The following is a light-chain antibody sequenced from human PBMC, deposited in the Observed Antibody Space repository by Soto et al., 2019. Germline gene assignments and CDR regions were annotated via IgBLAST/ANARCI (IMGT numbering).Light chain of an antibody. CDR1: QSVSSSY. V-gene: IGKV3-20*01. CDR2: GAS. CDR3: QQYGSSPPWT. J-gene: IGKJ1*01. Sequence: EIVLTQSPGTLSLSPGERATLSCRASQSVSSSYLAWYQQKPGQAPRLLIYGASSRATGIPGRFSGSGSGTDFTLTISRLEPEDFAVYYCQQYGSSPPWTFGQGTKVDIK.